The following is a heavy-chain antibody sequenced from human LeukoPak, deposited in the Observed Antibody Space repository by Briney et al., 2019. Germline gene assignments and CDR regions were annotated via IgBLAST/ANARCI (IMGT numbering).Heavy chain of an antibody. V-gene: IGHV3-30*04. Sequence: GGSLRLSCAASGFTFSSYAMHWVRQAPGKGLEWVAVISYDGSNKYYADSVKGRFTISRDNSKNTLYLQMNSLRAEDTAVYYCARDTNLDYWAQGTLVTVSS. D-gene: IGHD3-3*01. CDR3: ARDTNLDY. CDR2: ISYDGSNK. CDR1: GFTFSSYA. J-gene: IGHJ4*02.